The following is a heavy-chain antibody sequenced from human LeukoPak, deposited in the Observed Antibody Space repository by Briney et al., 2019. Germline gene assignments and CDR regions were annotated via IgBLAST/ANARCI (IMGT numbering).Heavy chain of an antibody. CDR1: AFSLNAYN. CDR3: VRDRGTYRPIDY. J-gene: IGHJ4*02. Sequence: GGSLRLSCAASAFSLNAYNMNWVRQAPGKGLEWVSSISYTGTYIYYADSVKGRFTISRDNAQNSLYLQMNSPRAEDTAIYYCVRDRGTYRPIDYWGQGTLVTVSS. CDR2: ISYTGTYI. D-gene: IGHD1-26*01. V-gene: IGHV3-21*04.